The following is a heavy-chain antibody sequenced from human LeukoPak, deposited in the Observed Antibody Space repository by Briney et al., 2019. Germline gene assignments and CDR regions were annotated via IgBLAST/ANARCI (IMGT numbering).Heavy chain of an antibody. J-gene: IGHJ4*02. Sequence: PGGSLRLSCAASGFTFSSYSMNWVRQAPGKGLEWVSSISSSSSYIYYADSVKGRFTISRDNAKNSLYLQMNSLRAEDTAVYYCARDPSLNWNYAYYFDYWGQGTLVTVSS. CDR1: GFTFSSYS. V-gene: IGHV3-21*01. CDR3: ARDPSLNWNYAYYFDY. D-gene: IGHD1-7*01. CDR2: ISSSSSYI.